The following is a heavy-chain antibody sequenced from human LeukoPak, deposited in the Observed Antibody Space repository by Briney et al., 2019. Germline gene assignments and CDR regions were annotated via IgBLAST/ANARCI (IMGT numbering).Heavy chain of an antibody. CDR2: FSGGGSNT. Sequence: GGSLRLSCAASGFPFSSYAMNWVRQAPGKGLECVSIFSGGGSNTYYAASVEGRFTISRDNSKNTLYLQMSSLRAEDTAVYYCAKAPTRYAAIDYWGQGTLVTVSS. J-gene: IGHJ4*02. D-gene: IGHD1-26*01. V-gene: IGHV3-23*01. CDR1: GFPFSSYA. CDR3: AKAPTRYAAIDY.